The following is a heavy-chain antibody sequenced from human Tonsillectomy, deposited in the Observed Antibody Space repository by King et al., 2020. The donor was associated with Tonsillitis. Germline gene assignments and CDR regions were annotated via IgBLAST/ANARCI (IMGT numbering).Heavy chain of an antibody. V-gene: IGHV3-43D*03. CDR3: AKDSSLRYFDWLFNYGMDV. Sequence: VQLVESGGVVVQPGGSLRLSCAASGFTFDDYAMHWVRQAPGKGLEWVSLISWDGGSTYYADSVKGRFTISRDNSKNSLYLQMNSLRAEDTALYYCAKDSSLRYFDWLFNYGMDVWRQGTTVTVSS. CDR1: GFTFDDYA. D-gene: IGHD3-9*01. CDR2: ISWDGGST. J-gene: IGHJ6*02.